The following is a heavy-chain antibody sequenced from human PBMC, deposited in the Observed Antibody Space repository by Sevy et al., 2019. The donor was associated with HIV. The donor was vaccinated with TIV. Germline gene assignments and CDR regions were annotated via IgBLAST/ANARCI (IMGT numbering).Heavy chain of an antibody. J-gene: IGHJ4*02. Sequence: ASVKVSCKASGYTFTGYYMHWMRQAPGQGLGWMGWINPDSGGPIYAPKFQGRVTLIRDTSISTAYMDLGRLKSDDTAVYYCVRDDRDGYFEYWGQGTLVTVSS. V-gene: IGHV1-2*02. CDR3: VRDDRDGYFEY. CDR2: INPDSGGP. CDR1: GYTFTGYY.